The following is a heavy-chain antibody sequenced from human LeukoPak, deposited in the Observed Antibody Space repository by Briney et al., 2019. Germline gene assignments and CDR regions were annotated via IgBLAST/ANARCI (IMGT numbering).Heavy chain of an antibody. CDR1: GYTFTSYY. J-gene: IGHJ3*02. CDR3: ARGRELVVDAFDI. CDR2: INPSGGST. Sequence: GASVKVSCKASGYTFTSYYMHWVRQAPGQGLEWMGIINPSGGSTSYAQKFQGRVTMTRDMSTSTVYMELRSPRSDDTAVYYCARGRELVVDAFDIWGQGTMVTVSS. D-gene: IGHD1-26*01. V-gene: IGHV1-46*01.